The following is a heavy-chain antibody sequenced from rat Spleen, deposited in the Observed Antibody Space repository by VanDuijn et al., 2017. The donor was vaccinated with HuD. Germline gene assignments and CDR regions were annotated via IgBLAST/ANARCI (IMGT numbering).Heavy chain of an antibody. J-gene: IGHJ2*01. CDR2: ISYSGST. D-gene: IGHD1-10*01. V-gene: IGHV3-1*01. CDR3: ARRRGQVYNNYFDY. Sequence: EVQLQESGPGLVKPSQSLSLTCSVTGYSITNNYWGWIRKFPGNKMEWIGHISYSGSTSYNPSLKRRISITRDTSKNQFFLQLNSVTTEDTATYYCARRRGQVYNNYFDYWGQGVMVTVSS. CDR1: GYSITNNY.